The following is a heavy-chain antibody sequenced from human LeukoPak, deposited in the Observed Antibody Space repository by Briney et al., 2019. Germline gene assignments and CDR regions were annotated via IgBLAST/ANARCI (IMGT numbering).Heavy chain of an antibody. D-gene: IGHD3-3*01. V-gene: IGHV4-39*01. J-gene: IGHJ4*02. CDR3: ARLRFDFWSGYTQPYFDY. Sequence: SETLSRTCTVSGGSISSSSYSWGWIRQPPGKGLEWIGSIYYSGTTYYNPSLKSRVTISVDTSKIQFSLKLSSVAATDTAVYFCARLRFDFWSGYTQPYFDYWGQGTLVTDSS. CDR1: GGSISSSSYS. CDR2: IYYSGTT.